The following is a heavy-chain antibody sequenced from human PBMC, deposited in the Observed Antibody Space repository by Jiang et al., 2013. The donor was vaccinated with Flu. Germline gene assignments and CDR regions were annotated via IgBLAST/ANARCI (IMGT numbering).Heavy chain of an antibody. CDR3: ARELAYYYDTSGYGH. CDR2: ITTGTGNT. CDR1: GYTFTTYA. J-gene: IGHJ4*02. V-gene: IGHV1-3*04. D-gene: IGHD3-22*01. Sequence: SGAEVKKPGASVKVSCKASGYTFTTYAIHWVRQAPGQGLEWMGWITTGTGNTKYSQKFRGRVTITRDTSASTAYMELSSLTSEDTAVYYCARELAYYYDTSGYGHWGQGTLVTVSS.